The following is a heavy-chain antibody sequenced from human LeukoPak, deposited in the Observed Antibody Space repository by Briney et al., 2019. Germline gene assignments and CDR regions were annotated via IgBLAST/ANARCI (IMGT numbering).Heavy chain of an antibody. J-gene: IGHJ4*02. Sequence: ASVKVSCKASGYTFNSYDITWVRQAPGQGREWMAWISTYNGNTNYAQKAQGRVTMTPDTSTSTAYMVLRSLRSDETALYCCAGVWRYDFWSAYYFDYWGQGTLVTVSS. V-gene: IGHV1-18*01. D-gene: IGHD3-3*01. CDR3: AGVWRYDFWSAYYFDY. CDR1: GYTFNSYD. CDR2: ISTYNGNT.